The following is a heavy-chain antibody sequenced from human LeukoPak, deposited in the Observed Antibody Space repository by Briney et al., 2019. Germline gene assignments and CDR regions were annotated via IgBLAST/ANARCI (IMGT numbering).Heavy chain of an antibody. V-gene: IGHV3-23*01. CDR2: ITGSST. J-gene: IGHJ4*02. D-gene: IGHD6-19*01. Sequence: GGSLRLSCTASGLTFSTYAMTWVRQAPGKGLEWVSAITGSSTNYTDSVKGRFTISRDNSKSTLFLHMNSLRAEDTAVYYCAKGSGSGWRYYFDSWGQGTLVTVSS. CDR1: GLTFSTYA. CDR3: AKGSGSGWRYYFDS.